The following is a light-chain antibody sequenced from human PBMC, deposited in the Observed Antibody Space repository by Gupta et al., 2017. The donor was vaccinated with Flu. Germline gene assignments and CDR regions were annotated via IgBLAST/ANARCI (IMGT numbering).Light chain of an antibody. CDR2: DDT. V-gene: IGLV3-21*02. J-gene: IGLJ2*01. CDR3: QVWASSSDVL. CDR1: NIGSRS. Sequence: SSVLTQPPSVLVAPGQTARITCSGNNIGSRSLHWYQQKAGQAPVLVVHDDTDRPSGIPERFSGSTSGDTATLTISWVEAGDEADYYCQVWASSSDVLFGGGTKLTVL.